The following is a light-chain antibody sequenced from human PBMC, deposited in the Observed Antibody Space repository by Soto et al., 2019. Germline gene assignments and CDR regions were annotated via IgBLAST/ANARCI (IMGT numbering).Light chain of an antibody. V-gene: IGLV3-1*01. CDR2: QDS. CDR1: KLGDKY. CDR3: QAWDSSTVV. J-gene: IGLJ2*01. Sequence: SYELTQPPSVSVSPGQTASITCSGDKLGDKYACWYQQKPGQSPVLVIYQDSKRPSGIPERFSGSKSGNTATLTISGTQAMDEADYYCQAWDSSTVVFGGGTKLT.